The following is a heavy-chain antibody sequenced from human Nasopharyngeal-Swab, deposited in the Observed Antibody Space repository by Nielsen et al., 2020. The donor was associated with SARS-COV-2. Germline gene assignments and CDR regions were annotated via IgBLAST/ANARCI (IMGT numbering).Heavy chain of an antibody. V-gene: IGHV3-48*04. CDR3: ARIASGSHEYYFDS. CDR1: GFTSSSTG. CDR2: IRGGVDTT. J-gene: IGHJ4*02. Sequence: GGSLRLSCVASGFTSSSTGMNWVRQAPGKGLEWVSSIRGGVDTTEYADSVKGRFTISRDNAKNSLYLQMNGLRADDTAVYYCARIASGSHEYYFDSWGQGTLVTVSS. D-gene: IGHD3-10*01.